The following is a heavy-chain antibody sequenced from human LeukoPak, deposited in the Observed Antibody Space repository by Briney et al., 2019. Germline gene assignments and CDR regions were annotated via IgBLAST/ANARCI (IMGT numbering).Heavy chain of an antibody. V-gene: IGHV4-59*11. CDR3: AREEGAAGESLDF. Sequence: SETLSLTCSVSGGSITGHFWSWLRQAPGKTLEWLGYVHDSGATDYNPSLKTRLTISLHTSTNQFFLRLTAVTAADMAFYYCAREEGAAGESLDFWGQGTMVTVSS. CDR1: GGSITGHF. CDR2: VHDSGAT. J-gene: IGHJ3*01. D-gene: IGHD2-8*02.